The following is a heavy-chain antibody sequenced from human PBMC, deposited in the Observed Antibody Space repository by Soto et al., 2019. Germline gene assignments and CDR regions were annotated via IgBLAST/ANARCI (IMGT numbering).Heavy chain of an antibody. Sequence: GGSLRLSCAASGFTFSGSAMHWVRQASGKGLEWVGRIRSKANSYATAYAASVKGRFTISRDDSKNTAYLQMNSLKTEDTAVYYCAKEMGSPIYYYYGMDVWGQGTTVTVSS. CDR2: IRSKANSYAT. CDR3: AKEMGSPIYYYYGMDV. CDR1: GFTFSGSA. D-gene: IGHD6-13*01. V-gene: IGHV3-73*01. J-gene: IGHJ6*02.